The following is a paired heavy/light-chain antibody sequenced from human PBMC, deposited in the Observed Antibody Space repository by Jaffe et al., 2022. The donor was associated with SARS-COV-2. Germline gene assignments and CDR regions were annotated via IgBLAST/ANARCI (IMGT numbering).Light chain of an antibody. CDR2: DAS. V-gene: IGKV3-11*01. CDR1: QSVGNY. Sequence: EIVLTQSPATLSLSPGERATLSCRASQSVGNYLAWYQQKHGQAPRLLIYDASNRATGIPARFRGSGSGTDFTLTISGLEPGDFAVYYCQLRSNRPPYTFGQGTKLEIK. CDR3: QLRSNRPPYT. J-gene: IGKJ2*01.
Heavy chain of an antibody. J-gene: IGHJ3*02. CDR3: ASLSAFPGDGDGLDI. CDR1: GGSISTSVYY. V-gene: IGHV4-39*01. CDR2: LYYSGNT. Sequence: QLQLQESGPGLVKPSETLSLTCTVSGGSISTSVYYWGWIRQPPGKEPEWIGSLYYSGNTYYNPSLKSRVTMSVDTSKTQFSLRLSSMTAADTAVYYCASLSAFPGDGDGLDIWGQGTMVTVSS. D-gene: IGHD3-10*01.